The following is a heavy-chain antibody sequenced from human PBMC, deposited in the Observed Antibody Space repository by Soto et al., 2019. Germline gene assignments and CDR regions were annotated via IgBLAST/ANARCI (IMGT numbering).Heavy chain of an antibody. CDR1: RFTFTDYY. Sequence: GESLKISCAASRFTFTDYYMSWIRQAPGKGLEWVSYISSSGSYTNYADSVKGRFTISRDNAKNSLYLQMNSLRAEDTAVYYCARTYCGGDCYPTPRYYGMDVWGQGTTVTVSS. J-gene: IGHJ6*02. CDR3: ARTYCGGDCYPTPRYYGMDV. CDR2: ISSSGSYT. V-gene: IGHV3-11*06. D-gene: IGHD2-21*02.